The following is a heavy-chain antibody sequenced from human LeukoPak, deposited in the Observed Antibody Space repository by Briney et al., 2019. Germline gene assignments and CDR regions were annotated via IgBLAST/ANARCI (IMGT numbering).Heavy chain of an antibody. D-gene: IGHD3-10*01. Sequence: ASVKVSCKASRYTFTGYYMHWVRQAPGQGLEWMGWINPNSGGTNYAQKFQGRVTMTRDTSISTAYMELSRLRSDDTAVYYCARVHVLLWFGELLSYGMDVWGQGTTVTVSS. CDR1: RYTFTGYY. CDR3: ARVHVLLWFGELLSYGMDV. V-gene: IGHV1-2*02. J-gene: IGHJ6*02. CDR2: INPNSGGT.